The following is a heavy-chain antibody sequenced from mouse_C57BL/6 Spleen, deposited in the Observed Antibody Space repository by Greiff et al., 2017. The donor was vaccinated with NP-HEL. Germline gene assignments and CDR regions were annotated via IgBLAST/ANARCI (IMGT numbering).Heavy chain of an antibody. Sequence: VKLMESGAELARPGASVKLSCKASGYTFTSYGISWVKQRTGQGLEWIGEIYPRSGNTYYNEKFKGKATLTADKSSSTAYMELRSLTSEDSAVYFCARTGYYGSRDYWGQGTTLTVSS. J-gene: IGHJ2*01. CDR1: GYTFTSYG. V-gene: IGHV1-81*01. CDR3: ARTGYYGSRDY. D-gene: IGHD1-1*01. CDR2: IYPRSGNT.